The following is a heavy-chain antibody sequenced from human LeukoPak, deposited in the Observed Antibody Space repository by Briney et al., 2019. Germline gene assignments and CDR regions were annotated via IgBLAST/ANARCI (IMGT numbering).Heavy chain of an antibody. CDR3: AKSNGYGLVDI. Sequence: SESLSLTCSVSGYSIISGYYWDWIRQPPGKGLEWIASIYHSGKSYYNPSLESRVTISLDTSRNQFSLKLTSVTAADTAVYYCAKSNGYGLVDIWGQGTMVTVSS. D-gene: IGHD3-10*01. V-gene: IGHV4-38-2*02. CDR2: IYHSGKS. CDR1: GYSIISGYY. J-gene: IGHJ3*02.